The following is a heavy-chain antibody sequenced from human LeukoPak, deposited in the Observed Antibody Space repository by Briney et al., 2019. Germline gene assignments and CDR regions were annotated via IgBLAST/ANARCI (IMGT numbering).Heavy chain of an antibody. CDR2: IIPIFGTA. V-gene: IGHV1-69*01. CDR1: GGTFSSYA. CDR3: ARDRSGPGGSGSYYNVRPPFVGFDP. J-gene: IGHJ5*02. D-gene: IGHD3-10*01. Sequence: SVKVSCKASGGTFSSYAVSWVRQAPGQGLEWMGGIIPIFGTANYAQKFQGRVTITADESTSTAYMELSSLRSEDTAVYYCARDRSGPGGSGSYYNVRPPFVGFDPWGQGTLVTVSS.